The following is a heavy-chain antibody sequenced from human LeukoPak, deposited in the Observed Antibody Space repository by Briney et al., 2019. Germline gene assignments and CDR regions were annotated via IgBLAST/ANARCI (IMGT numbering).Heavy chain of an antibody. J-gene: IGHJ6*02. V-gene: IGHV3-30-3*01. CDR3: ARDGVRYDFWSGFLDYYYYGMDV. CDR1: GFTVSSNY. D-gene: IGHD3-3*01. CDR2: ISYDGSNK. Sequence: GGSLRLSCAASGFTVSSNYMSWVRQAPGKGLEWVAVISYDGSNKYYADSVKGRFTISRDNSENTLYLQMNSLRAEDTAVYYCARDGVRYDFWSGFLDYYYYGMDVWGQGTTVTVSS.